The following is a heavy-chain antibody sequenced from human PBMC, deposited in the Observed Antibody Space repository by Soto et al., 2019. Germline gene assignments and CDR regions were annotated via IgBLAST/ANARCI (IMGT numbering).Heavy chain of an antibody. CDR3: ARAVIPHNWNYSNWFDP. D-gene: IGHD1-7*01. Sequence: SETLSLTCTVSGGSISSYYWSWIRQPPGKGLEWIGYIYYSGSTNYNPSLKSRVTISVDTSKNQFYLKLSSVTAADTAVYYCARAVIPHNWNYSNWFDPWGQGTLVTVSS. V-gene: IGHV4-59*01. J-gene: IGHJ5*02. CDR1: GGSISSYY. CDR2: IYYSGST.